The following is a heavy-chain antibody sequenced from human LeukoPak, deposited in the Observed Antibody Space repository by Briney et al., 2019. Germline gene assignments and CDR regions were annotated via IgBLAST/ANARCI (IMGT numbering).Heavy chain of an antibody. D-gene: IGHD3-22*01. V-gene: IGHV4-59*01. J-gene: IGHJ4*02. Sequence: SETLSVTCSVSGGSISNYYWSWIRQPPGKGLEWIGYIFSRGSSNYSPSLKSRVTISVDTSKNQFSLKLSSVTAADTAVYYCARASDSSGYYDLDYWGQGTLVTVSS. CDR2: IFSRGSS. CDR1: GGSISNYY. CDR3: ARASDSSGYYDLDY.